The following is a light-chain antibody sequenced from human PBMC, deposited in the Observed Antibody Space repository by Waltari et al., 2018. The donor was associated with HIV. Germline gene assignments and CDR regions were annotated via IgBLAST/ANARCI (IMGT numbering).Light chain of an antibody. CDR3: QQYGNSPWT. V-gene: IGKV3-15*01. CDR2: GAS. J-gene: IGKJ1*01. CDR1: QSVNSN. Sequence: EIVMTQSPATLSVSPGERATLSCRASQSVNSNLAWYQQKPGQAPRLLIYGASTRATGIPDRFSGSGSGTDFTLTISRLEPEDFAVYYCQQYGNSPWTFGQGTKVEIK.